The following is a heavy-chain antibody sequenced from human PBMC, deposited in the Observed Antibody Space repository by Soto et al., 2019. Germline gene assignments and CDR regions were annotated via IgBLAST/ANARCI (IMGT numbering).Heavy chain of an antibody. CDR1: GGAISDARFY. D-gene: IGHD1-26*01. Sequence: QLQLQESGPGLVKPSETLSLTCSLSGGAISDARFYWRWIRQSPGRGLEWIGSIYYTGTTFFNPSLQSRVTISVDTSENQFSLKLYSVTAADTALYFCARQKWEQPKWFDPWGQGTLVIVSP. V-gene: IGHV4-39*01. CDR3: ARQKWEQPKWFDP. CDR2: IYYTGTT. J-gene: IGHJ5*02.